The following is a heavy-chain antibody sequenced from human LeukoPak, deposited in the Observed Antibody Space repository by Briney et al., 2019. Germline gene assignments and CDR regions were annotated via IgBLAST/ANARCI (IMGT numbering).Heavy chain of an antibody. J-gene: IGHJ4*02. CDR3: ARESAEGRAVVGLDY. D-gene: IGHD6-19*01. CDR2: IKQDGSEK. CDR1: GFTFSSYW. V-gene: IGHV3-7*01. Sequence: GGSLRLSCAASGFTFSSYWMSWVRQAPGKGLEWVANIKQDGSEKYYVDSVKGRFTISRDNAKNSLYLQMNSLRAEDSAVYYCARESAEGRAVVGLDYWGQGTLVTVST.